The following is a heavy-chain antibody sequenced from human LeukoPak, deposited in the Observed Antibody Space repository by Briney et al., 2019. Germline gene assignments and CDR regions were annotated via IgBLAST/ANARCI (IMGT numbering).Heavy chain of an antibody. CDR3: ARDLERRFDY. CDR2: IYHNGST. Sequence: WEPLSLLCAVSGGPISSSNWRSWVRQPPGKGLEWIGEIYHNGSTNCHPSLKSRVTISVDKSKNQFSLKLSSVTAADTAVYYCARDLERRFDYWGQGTLVTVSS. D-gene: IGHD1-1*01. CDR1: GGPISSSNW. J-gene: IGHJ4*02. V-gene: IGHV4-4*02.